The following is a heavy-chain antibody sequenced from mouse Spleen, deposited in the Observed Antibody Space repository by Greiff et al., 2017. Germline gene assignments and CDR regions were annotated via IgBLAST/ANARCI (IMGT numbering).Heavy chain of an antibody. CDR1: GYTFTSYW. Sequence: QVQLKQPGAELVKPGASVKLSCKASGYTFTSYWMQWVKQRPGQGLEWIGEIDPSDSYTNYNQKFKGKATLTVDTSSSTAYMQLSSLTSEDSAVYYCAREGGNSWGQGTSVTVSS. V-gene: IGHV1-50*01. CDR2: IDPSDSYT. D-gene: IGHD1-1*01. CDR3: AREGGNS. J-gene: IGHJ4*01.